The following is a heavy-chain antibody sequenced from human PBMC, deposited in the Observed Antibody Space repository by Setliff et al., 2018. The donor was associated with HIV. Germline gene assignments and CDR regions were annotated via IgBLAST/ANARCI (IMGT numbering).Heavy chain of an antibody. CDR3: AKDTQTGYYDY. CDR2: IKSKIDGETT. Sequence: PGGSLRLSCAGSGFTFSDAWITWVRQAPGKGLEWLGRIKSKIDGETTDYAAPVKGRFTISRDDSKNTVYLHMNSLKTEDTAFYYCAKDTQTGYYDYWGQGTLVTVSS. J-gene: IGHJ4*02. CDR1: GFTFSDAW. V-gene: IGHV3-15*01. D-gene: IGHD3-10*01.